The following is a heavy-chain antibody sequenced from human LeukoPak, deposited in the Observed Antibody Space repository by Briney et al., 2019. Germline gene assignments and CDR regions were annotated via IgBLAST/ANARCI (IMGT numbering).Heavy chain of an antibody. CDR3: ARDQIPDSSGYPYYYYGMDV. CDR2: INTDGSIT. CDR1: GFTFSDYW. D-gene: IGHD3-22*01. V-gene: IGHV3-74*01. Sequence: PGGSLRLSCAASGFTFSDYWIHWVRQAPGKGLVWFSRINTDGSITNYADSVKGRFTISRDNAKNSLYLQMNSLRAEDTAVYYCARDQIPDSSGYPYYYYGMDVWGQGTTVTVSS. J-gene: IGHJ6*02.